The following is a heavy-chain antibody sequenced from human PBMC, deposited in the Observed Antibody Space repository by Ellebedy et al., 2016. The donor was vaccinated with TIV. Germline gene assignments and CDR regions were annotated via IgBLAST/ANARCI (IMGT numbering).Heavy chain of an antibody. CDR2: ISSTGYYI. Sequence: GESLKTSCAASGFTFTSYSLNWVRQAPGKGPEWVSSISSTGYYIYYADSVKGRFTISRDDAKNSLFLQMNSLSAEDTAVYYCARSGELDPWGQGTLVTVSS. D-gene: IGHD1-26*01. J-gene: IGHJ5*02. CDR1: GFTFTSYS. V-gene: IGHV3-21*01. CDR3: ARSGELDP.